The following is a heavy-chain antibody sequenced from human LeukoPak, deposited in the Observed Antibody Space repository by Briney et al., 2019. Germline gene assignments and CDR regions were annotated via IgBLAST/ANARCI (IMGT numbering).Heavy chain of an antibody. V-gene: IGHV4-30-2*01. J-gene: IGHJ4*02. D-gene: IGHD6-13*01. CDR1: GGSISSGGYS. CDR3: ARLREGAGYSSSWYFGGSAGYFDY. CDR2: IYHSGST. Sequence: SETLSLTCAVSGGSISSGGYSWSWIRQPPGKGLEWIGYIYHSGSTYYNPSLKSRVTISVDRSKNQFSLKLSSVTAADTAVYYCARLREGAGYSSSWYFGGSAGYFDYWGQGTLVTVSS.